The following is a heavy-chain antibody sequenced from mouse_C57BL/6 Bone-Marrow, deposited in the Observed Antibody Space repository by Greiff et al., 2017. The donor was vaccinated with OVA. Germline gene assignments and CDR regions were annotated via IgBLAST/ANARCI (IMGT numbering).Heavy chain of an antibody. CDR3: ASHGYYYAMDY. J-gene: IGHJ4*01. CDR2: INYDGSST. Sequence: EVQLVESEGGLVQPGSSMKLSCTASGFTFSDYYMAWVRQVPEKGLEWVANINYDGSSTYYLDSLKSRFIISRDNAKNILYLQMSSLKSEDTATYYCASHGYYYAMDYWGQGTSVTVSS. V-gene: IGHV5-16*01. CDR1: GFTFSDYY. D-gene: IGHD2-2*01.